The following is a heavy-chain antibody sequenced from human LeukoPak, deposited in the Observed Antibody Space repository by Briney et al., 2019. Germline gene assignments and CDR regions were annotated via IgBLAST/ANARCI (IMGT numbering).Heavy chain of an antibody. CDR1: GGSISSSSYY. CDR3: ASEGQWRVQGRFDP. Sequence: ASETLSLTCTVSGGSISSSSYYWGWIRQPPGKGLEWIGSIYYSGSTYYNPSLKSRVTISVDTSKNQFSLKLSSVTAADTAVYYCASEGQWRVQGRFDPWGQGTLVTVSS. CDR2: IYYSGST. V-gene: IGHV4-39*07. D-gene: IGHD6-19*01. J-gene: IGHJ5*02.